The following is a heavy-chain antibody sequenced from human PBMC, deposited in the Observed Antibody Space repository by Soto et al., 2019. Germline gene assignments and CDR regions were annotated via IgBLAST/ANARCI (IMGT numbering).Heavy chain of an antibody. CDR2: IYYSGST. D-gene: IGHD5-12*01. CDR3: ARAIVVTIGGMDV. V-gene: IGHV4-30-4*01. CDR1: GGSFNSADYY. Sequence: SETLSLTCTVSGGSFNSADYYWIWVRQPPGKGLEWIGYIYYSGSTYLNPSLKSRGTISKDTSRNQFSLRLSSVTAADTAVYYCARAIVVTIGGMDVWGQGTTVTVSS. J-gene: IGHJ6*02.